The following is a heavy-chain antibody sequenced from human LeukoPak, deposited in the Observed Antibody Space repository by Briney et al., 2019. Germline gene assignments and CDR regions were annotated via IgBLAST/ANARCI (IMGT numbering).Heavy chain of an antibody. V-gene: IGHV3-30*18. Sequence: PGGSLRLSCAASGFTFSSYGMHWVRQAPGKGLEWVAVISYDGSNKYYADSVKGRFTISRDNSKNTLYLQMNSLRAEDTAVYYCAKDPEYSSGWERVPSYGHFDYWGQGTLVTVSS. D-gene: IGHD6-19*01. CDR1: GFTFSSYG. CDR2: ISYDGSNK. CDR3: AKDPEYSSGWERVPSYGHFDY. J-gene: IGHJ4*02.